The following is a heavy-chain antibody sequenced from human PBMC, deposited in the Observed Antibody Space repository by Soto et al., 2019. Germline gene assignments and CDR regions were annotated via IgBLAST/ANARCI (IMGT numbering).Heavy chain of an antibody. Sequence: SVKVSCKASGFTFTSSAVQWVRQARGQRLEWIGWIVVGSGNTNYAQKFQERVTITRDMSTSTAYMELSSLRSEDTAVYYCAAVFVLEAAIDYWGQGTLVTVSS. V-gene: IGHV1-58*01. J-gene: IGHJ4*02. CDR3: AAVFVLEAAIDY. CDR2: IVVGSGNT. CDR1: GFTFTSSA. D-gene: IGHD6-6*01.